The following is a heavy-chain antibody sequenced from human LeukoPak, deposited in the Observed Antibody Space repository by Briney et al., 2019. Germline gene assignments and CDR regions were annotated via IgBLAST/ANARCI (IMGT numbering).Heavy chain of an antibody. J-gene: IGHJ4*02. Sequence: GGSLRLSCAASGFTFSSYWMSWVRQAPGKGLELVANIKQDGSEKYYVDSVKGRFTISRDNAKNSLYLQVNSLRAEDTAVYYCARDRFSGYLLYYFDYWGQGTLVTVSS. CDR2: IKQDGSEK. CDR3: ARDRFSGYLLYYFDY. CDR1: GFTFSSYW. D-gene: IGHD3-22*01. V-gene: IGHV3-7*01.